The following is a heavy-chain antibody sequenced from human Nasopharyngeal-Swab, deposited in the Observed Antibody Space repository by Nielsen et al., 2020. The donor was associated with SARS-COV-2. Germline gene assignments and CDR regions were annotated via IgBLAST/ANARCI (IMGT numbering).Heavy chain of an antibody. V-gene: IGHV4-4*02. CDR3: ARVDDYYGSGDY. CDR2: IYHSGST. CDR1: GGSISSSNW. J-gene: IGHJ4*02. Sequence: GSLRLSCAVSGGSISSSNWWSWVRQPPGKGLEWIGEIYHSGSTYYNPSLKSRVTISVDTSKNQFSLKLSSVTAADTAVYYCARVDDYYGSGDYWGQGTLVTVSS. D-gene: IGHD3-10*01.